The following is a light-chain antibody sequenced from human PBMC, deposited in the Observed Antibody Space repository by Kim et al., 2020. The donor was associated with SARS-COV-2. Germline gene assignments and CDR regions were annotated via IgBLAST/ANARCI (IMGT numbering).Light chain of an antibody. J-gene: IGLJ3*02. CDR3: CSYAGTYTWV. V-gene: IGLV2-11*03. CDR1: SSDVGNYNY. CDR2: DVT. Sequence: GQSVTISCTGTSSDVGNYNYVSWYQQHPGKAPKLMICDVTTRPSGVPDRFSGSKSGNTASLTISGLQAEDEADYYCCSYAGTYTWVFGGGTKLTVL.